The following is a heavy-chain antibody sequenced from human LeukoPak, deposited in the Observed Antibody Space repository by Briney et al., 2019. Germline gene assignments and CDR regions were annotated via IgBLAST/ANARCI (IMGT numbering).Heavy chain of an antibody. D-gene: IGHD4-23*01. Sequence: ASVKVSCKASGYTFTGYYMHWVRQAPGQGLEWMGWINPNSGGTNYAQKFQGRVTMTRDTSISTAYMEPSRLRSDDTAVYYCARDGYGGSYFDYWGQGTLVTVSS. CDR2: INPNSGGT. J-gene: IGHJ4*02. V-gene: IGHV1-2*02. CDR3: ARDGYGGSYFDY. CDR1: GYTFTGYY.